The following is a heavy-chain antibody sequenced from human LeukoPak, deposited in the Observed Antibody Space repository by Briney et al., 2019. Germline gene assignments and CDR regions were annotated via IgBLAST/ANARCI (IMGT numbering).Heavy chain of an antibody. J-gene: IGHJ4*02. V-gene: IGHV3-23*01. D-gene: IGHD3-3*01. CDR1: GFTFSIYA. Sequence: GGSLRLSCAASGFTFSIYAMNWVRQAPGRGLEWVSSISANGGETHYADSVKGRFTISRDNSKNTLYLQINNPRVEDTAVYYCAKRYYDFPLDYWGQGTLVTVSS. CDR3: AKRYYDFPLDY. CDR2: ISANGGET.